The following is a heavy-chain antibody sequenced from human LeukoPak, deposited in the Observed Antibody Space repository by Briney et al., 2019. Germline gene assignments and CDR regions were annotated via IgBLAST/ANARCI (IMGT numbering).Heavy chain of an antibody. Sequence: PGGSLRLSCAASGFTFSSYRMNWVRQAPGRGLEWVSSISSSSSYIYYADSVKGRFTISRDNAKNSLYLQMNSLRAEDTAVYYCARDAEYSSHSFDYWGQGTLVTVSS. CDR3: ARDAEYSSHSFDY. V-gene: IGHV3-21*01. D-gene: IGHD6-6*01. J-gene: IGHJ4*02. CDR2: ISSSSSYI. CDR1: GFTFSSYR.